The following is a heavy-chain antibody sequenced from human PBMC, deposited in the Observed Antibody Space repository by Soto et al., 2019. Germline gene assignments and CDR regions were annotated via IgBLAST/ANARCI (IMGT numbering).Heavy chain of an antibody. J-gene: IGHJ3*02. CDR1: GYTFTGYY. CDR3: ARGMYYYDSSGYYFLVAFDI. D-gene: IGHD3-22*01. CDR2: INPNSGGT. V-gene: IGHV1-2*04. Sequence: QVQLVQSGAEVKKPGASVKVSCKASGYTFTGYYMHWVRQAPGQGLEWMGWINPNSGGTNYAQKFQGWVTMTRDTSISTAYMELSRLRSDDTAVYYCARGMYYYDSSGYYFLVAFDIWGQGTMVTVSS.